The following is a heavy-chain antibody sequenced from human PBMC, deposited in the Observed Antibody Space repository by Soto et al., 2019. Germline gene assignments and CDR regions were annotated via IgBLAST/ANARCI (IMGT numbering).Heavy chain of an antibody. Sequence: SETLSLTCAVYGGSFSGYSWSWIRQPPGKGLEWIGYIYYSGSTNYNPSLKSRVTISVDTSKNQFSLKLSSVTAADTAVYYCARQQWLVLNAFDIWGQGTMVTVS. V-gene: IGHV4-59*01. CDR1: GGSFSGYS. CDR3: ARQQWLVLNAFDI. J-gene: IGHJ3*02. CDR2: IYYSGST. D-gene: IGHD6-19*01.